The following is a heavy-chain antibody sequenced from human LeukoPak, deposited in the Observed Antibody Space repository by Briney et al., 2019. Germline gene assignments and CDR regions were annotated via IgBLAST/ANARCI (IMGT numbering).Heavy chain of an antibody. J-gene: IGHJ3*02. D-gene: IGHD1-26*01. V-gene: IGHV3-21*04. CDR1: GFTFSSYS. CDR3: ARDGSGSYSGRAAFDI. Sequence: GGSLRLSCAASGFTFSSYSMNWVRQAPGKGLEWVSSISSSSSYIYYADSVKGRFTISRDNAKNSLYLQMNSLRAEDTALYHCARDGSGSYSGRAAFDIWGQGTMVTVSS. CDR2: ISSSSSYI.